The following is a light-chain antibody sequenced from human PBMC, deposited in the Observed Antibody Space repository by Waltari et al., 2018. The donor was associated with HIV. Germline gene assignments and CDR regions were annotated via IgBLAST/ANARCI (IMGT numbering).Light chain of an antibody. CDR2: GNS. CDR1: RHNIGSYA. Sequence: QSPLTQEASVSGTVGQNITLSCTEHRHNIGSYAVDWYQQISHGAPKTVMFGNSLPSGIPDRFSGSKSGTTASLTISGLQPEDEADYDCSSWDYSLSAHVVFGGGTKLTVL. CDR3: SSWDYSLSAHVV. V-gene: IGLV1-44*01. J-gene: IGLJ2*01.